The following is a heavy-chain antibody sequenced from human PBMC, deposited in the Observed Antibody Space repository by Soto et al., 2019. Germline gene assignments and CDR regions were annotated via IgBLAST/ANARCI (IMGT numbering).Heavy chain of an antibody. V-gene: IGHV3-23*01. CDR3: AKIGYDFWSGYSYGMDV. J-gene: IGHJ6*02. Sequence: GSLRLSCAASGFTFSSYAMSWVRQAPGKGLEWVSAISGSGGSTYYADSVKGRFTISRDNSKNTLYLQMNSLRAEDTAVYYCAKIGYDFWSGYSYGMDVWGQGTTVTVSS. D-gene: IGHD3-3*01. CDR1: GFTFSSYA. CDR2: ISGSGGST.